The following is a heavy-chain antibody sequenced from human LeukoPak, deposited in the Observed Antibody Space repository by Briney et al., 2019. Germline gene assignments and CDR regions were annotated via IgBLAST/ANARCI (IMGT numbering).Heavy chain of an antibody. CDR2: ISGIGAGT. J-gene: IGHJ2*01. Sequence: PGGSLRLSCAASGFTFSSYAMNWVRQAPGKGLEWVSGISGIGAGTYYADSVKGRFTISIDNSKNTLDLQMNSLRVEDTAVYYCAKDAGYGSGSYEHWYFDLWGRGALVTVSS. CDR3: AKDAGYGSGSYEHWYFDL. D-gene: IGHD3-10*01. V-gene: IGHV3-23*01. CDR1: GFTFSSYA.